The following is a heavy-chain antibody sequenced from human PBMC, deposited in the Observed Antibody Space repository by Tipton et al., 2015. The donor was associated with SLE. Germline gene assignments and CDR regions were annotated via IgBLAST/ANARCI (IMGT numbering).Heavy chain of an antibody. CDR2: IYYTGTT. J-gene: IGHJ5*02. V-gene: IGHV4-30-2*01. D-gene: IGHD6-19*01. CDR3: GRASGWVSLNWFDP. Sequence: TLSLTCTVSGGSISSGFNSWSWIRQPPGKGLEWIGYIYYTGTTYYNPSLKSRVTISLDTSKNQVSLNLSSVTAADTAVYYCGRASGWVSLNWFDPWGQGTLVTVSS. CDR1: GGSISSGFNS.